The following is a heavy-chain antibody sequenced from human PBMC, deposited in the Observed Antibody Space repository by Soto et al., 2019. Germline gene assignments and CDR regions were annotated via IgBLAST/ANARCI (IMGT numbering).Heavy chain of an antibody. CDR2: MFYGGST. V-gene: IGHV3-66*01. Sequence: EVQLVESGGGLVHPGGSLRLSCAASGFTVSTHYMTWVRQAPGKGLEWVSVMFYGGSTYYADSVKGRFTISRDDSENTLYLQMNSLRAEDTAVYYCATTGMGITLYYYYHGMDVWGQGTTVTVSS. D-gene: IGHD3-10*01. CDR1: GFTVSTHY. J-gene: IGHJ6*02. CDR3: ATTGMGITLYYYYHGMDV.